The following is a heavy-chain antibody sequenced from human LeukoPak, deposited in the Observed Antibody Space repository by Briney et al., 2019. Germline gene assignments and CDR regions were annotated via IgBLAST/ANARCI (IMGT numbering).Heavy chain of an antibody. CDR3: ARAANWHDDDWFDP. D-gene: IGHD1-1*01. J-gene: IGHJ5*02. CDR2: IIPIFGTA. Sequence: SVKVSYKASGGTFSSYAISWVRQAPGQGLEWMGGIIPIFGTANYAQKFQGRVTITADKSTSTAYMELSSLRSEDTAVYYCARAANWHDDDWFDPWGQGTLVTVSS. CDR1: GGTFSSYA. V-gene: IGHV1-69*06.